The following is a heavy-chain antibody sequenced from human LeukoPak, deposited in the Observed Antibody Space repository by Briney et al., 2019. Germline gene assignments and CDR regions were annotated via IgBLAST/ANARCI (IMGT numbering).Heavy chain of an antibody. Sequence: SQTLSLTCTVSGGSISSGDYYWSWIRQPPGKGLEWIGYIYYSGSTYYNPSLKSRVTISVDTSKNQFSLKLSSVTAADTAVYYCARVPVLEWLLGSYWYFDLWGRGTLATVSS. CDR2: IYYSGST. CDR1: GGSISSGDYY. CDR3: ARVPVLEWLLGSYWYFDL. V-gene: IGHV4-30-4*08. J-gene: IGHJ2*01. D-gene: IGHD3-3*01.